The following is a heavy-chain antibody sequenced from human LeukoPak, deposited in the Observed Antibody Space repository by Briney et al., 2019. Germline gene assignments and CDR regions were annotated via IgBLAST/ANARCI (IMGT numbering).Heavy chain of an antibody. Sequence: SETLSLTCAVSGGSISSGGYSWSWIRQPPGKGLEWIGYIYHSGSTYYNPSLKSRVTISVDTSKNQFSLKLSSVTAADTAVYYCASIPGGIDYWGQGTLVTVSS. CDR2: IYHSGST. CDR3: ASIPGGIDY. D-gene: IGHD1-1*01. V-gene: IGHV4-30-2*01. CDR1: GGSISSGGYS. J-gene: IGHJ4*02.